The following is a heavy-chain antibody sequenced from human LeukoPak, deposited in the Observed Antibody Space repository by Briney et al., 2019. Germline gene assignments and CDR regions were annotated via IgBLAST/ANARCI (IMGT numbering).Heavy chain of an antibody. Sequence: PGGSLRLSCAASGFTSSSYAMSWVRQAPGKGLEWVSAISGSGGSTYYADSVKGRFTISRDNSKNTLYLQMNSLRAEDTAVYYCAKQGLRYFDWDPYWYFDLWGRGTLVTVSS. V-gene: IGHV3-23*01. J-gene: IGHJ2*01. CDR2: ISGSGGST. CDR1: GFTSSSYA. CDR3: AKQGLRYFDWDPYWYFDL. D-gene: IGHD3-9*01.